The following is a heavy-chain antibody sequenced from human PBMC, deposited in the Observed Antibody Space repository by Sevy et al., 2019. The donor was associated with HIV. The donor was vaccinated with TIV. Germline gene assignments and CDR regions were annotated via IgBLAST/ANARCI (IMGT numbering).Heavy chain of an antibody. CDR2: ISYDGSKK. V-gene: IGHV3-30-3*01. CDR3: ARQADRSDWLPSYFDH. D-gene: IGHD3-9*01. CDR1: GFTFSTYA. J-gene: IGHJ4*02. Sequence: GGSLRLSCAASGFTFSTYAIHWVRQAPGKGLEWVAVISYDGSKKYYADSVKGRFTISRDNSKNTLYLRMNSLRAEDTAVYYCARQADRSDWLPSYFDHWGQGTLVTVSS.